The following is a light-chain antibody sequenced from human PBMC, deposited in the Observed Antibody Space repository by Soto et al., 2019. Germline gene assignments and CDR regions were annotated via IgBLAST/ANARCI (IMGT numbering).Light chain of an antibody. CDR2: DAS. V-gene: IGKV1-5*01. CDR3: QQYSSRST. Sequence: DIHMTQSPSTLPASVGDRVTITCRASQSISNWLAWYQQKPGKAPNLLIYDASSLQSGVPSRFSGSGFGTESTLTISSLQPGDFATYYCQQYSSRSTFGQGTKVDI. CDR1: QSISNW. J-gene: IGKJ1*01.